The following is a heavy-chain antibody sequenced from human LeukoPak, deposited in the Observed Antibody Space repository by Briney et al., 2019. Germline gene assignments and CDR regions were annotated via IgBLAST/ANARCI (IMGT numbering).Heavy chain of an antibody. CDR2: IYYSGTT. D-gene: IGHD3-22*01. CDR1: GDSLSTNS. Sequence: PSETLSLTCTVSGDSLSTNSWIWIRQPPGKGLEWIGYIYYSGTTNYNPSLKSRVTISIDTSKNQFSLKLRSVTAADTAIYYCARVAYNNSCDYYYFDYWGQGTLVTVSS. J-gene: IGHJ4*02. V-gene: IGHV4-59*01. CDR3: ARVAYNNSCDYYYFDY.